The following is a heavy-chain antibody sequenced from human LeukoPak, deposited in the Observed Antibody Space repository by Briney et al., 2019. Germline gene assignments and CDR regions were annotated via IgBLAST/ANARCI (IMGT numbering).Heavy chain of an antibody. J-gene: IGHJ4*02. Sequence: ESLKISCKGSGYSFTNYWIGWVRQMPGKGLEWMGIIYPGDSDTRYSPSFQVQVTISADKSINTAYLQWSILKASDTAMYYCARRTYYYDSSGYSFDYWGQGTLVTVSS. CDR3: ARRTYYYDSSGYSFDY. CDR2: IYPGDSDT. D-gene: IGHD3-22*01. V-gene: IGHV5-51*01. CDR1: GYSFTNYW.